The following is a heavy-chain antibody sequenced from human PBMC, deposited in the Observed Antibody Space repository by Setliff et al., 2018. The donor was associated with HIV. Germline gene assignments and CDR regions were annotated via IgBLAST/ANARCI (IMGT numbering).Heavy chain of an antibody. D-gene: IGHD1-26*01. CDR1: GYSFTTYW. Sequence: GESLKISCKGSGYSFTTYWIGWVRQMPGRGLEWMGIIYPGDSDTRYSPSFQGQVTISADKSISTAYLQMSSLRVEDTAKHFCAKDRAGVPVGDVWGQGTTVTVSS. V-gene: IGHV5-51*01. CDR2: IYPGDSDT. CDR3: AKDRAGVPVGDV. J-gene: IGHJ6*02.